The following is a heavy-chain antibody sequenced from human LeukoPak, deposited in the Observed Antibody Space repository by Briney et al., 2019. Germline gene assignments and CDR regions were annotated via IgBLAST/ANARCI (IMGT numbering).Heavy chain of an antibody. CDR1: GYTFTSYG. CDR3: ARYSYGDGTEAFDT. CDR2: ISAYNGNT. D-gene: IGHD5-24*01. V-gene: IGHV1-18*01. Sequence: ASVKVSCKASGYTFTSYGISWVRQAPGQGLEWMGWISAYNGNTNYAQKLQGRVTMTTDTSTSTAYMELRSLRSDDTAVYYCARYSYGDGTEAFDTWGQGTMVTVSS. J-gene: IGHJ3*02.